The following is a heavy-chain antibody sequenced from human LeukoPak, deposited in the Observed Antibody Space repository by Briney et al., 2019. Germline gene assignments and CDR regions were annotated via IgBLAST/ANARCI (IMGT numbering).Heavy chain of an antibody. CDR1: GGSLSGYY. CDR2: INHSGST. J-gene: IGHJ5*02. Sequence: SETLSLTCAVYGGSLSGYYWSWIRQPPGKGLEWIGEINHSGSTNYNPSLKSRVTISVDTSKNQFSLKLSSVTAADTAVYYCARGRGIAARRGNWFDPWGQGTLVTVSS. V-gene: IGHV4-34*01. D-gene: IGHD6-6*01. CDR3: ARGRGIAARRGNWFDP.